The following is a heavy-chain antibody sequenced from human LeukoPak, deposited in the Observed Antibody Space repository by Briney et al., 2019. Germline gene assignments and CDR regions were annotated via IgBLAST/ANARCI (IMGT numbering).Heavy chain of an antibody. CDR3: ARVLYDFWSGYYTGFGH. D-gene: IGHD3-3*01. CDR1: GYTFTGYY. J-gene: IGHJ4*02. Sequence: GASVKVSCKASGYTFTGYYMDWVRQAPGQGLEWMGRINPNSGGTNYAQKFQGRVTMTRDTSISTAYMELSRLRSDDTAVYYCARVLYDFWSGYYTGFGHWGQGTLVTVSS. CDR2: INPNSGGT. V-gene: IGHV1-2*06.